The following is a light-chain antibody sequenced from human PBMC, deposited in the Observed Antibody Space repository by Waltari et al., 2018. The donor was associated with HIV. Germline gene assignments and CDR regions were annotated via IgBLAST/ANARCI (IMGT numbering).Light chain of an antibody. CDR3: QQRNDWLIT. Sequence: IVLSQYPVTLSLSPGERATITCWASHDISTSLAWYQQKPGQSPRLLTYDASVRATDIPARFSGSGSETDFTLTIDTVEREDSGIYYCQQRNDWLITFGQGTRLE. J-gene: IGKJ5*01. CDR1: HDISTS. V-gene: IGKV3D-11*01. CDR2: DAS.